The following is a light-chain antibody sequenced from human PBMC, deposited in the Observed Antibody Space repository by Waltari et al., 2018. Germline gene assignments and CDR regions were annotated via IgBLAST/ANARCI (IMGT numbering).Light chain of an antibody. J-gene: IGKJ4*01. CDR3: QQAKSFPVT. CDR1: HDIISF. CDR2: SAS. Sequence: DIQMTQSPSSVSASVGDRVTIPCRASHDIISFLAWYQQRPGKAPKLLIHSASTLQPGVPSRFSGSGSGTDFTLTITSLQPDDFATYYCQQAKSFPVTFGGGTTVEIK. V-gene: IGKV1-12*01.